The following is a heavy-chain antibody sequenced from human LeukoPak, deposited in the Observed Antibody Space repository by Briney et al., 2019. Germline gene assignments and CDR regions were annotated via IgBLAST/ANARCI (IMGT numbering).Heavy chain of an antibody. CDR2: ISGRDTNT. J-gene: IGHJ4*02. CDR1: GFTFSSYG. D-gene: IGHD4-17*01. Sequence: GGSLRLSCAASGFTFSSYGMTWVREAPGKGLEWVSTISGRDTNTYYADSVEGRFTISRDNSKNTLYLQFKALRAEDTALYFCARRSDYGTDGNYFDSWGQGTPVTVSS. V-gene: IGHV3-23*01. CDR3: ARRSDYGTDGNYFDS.